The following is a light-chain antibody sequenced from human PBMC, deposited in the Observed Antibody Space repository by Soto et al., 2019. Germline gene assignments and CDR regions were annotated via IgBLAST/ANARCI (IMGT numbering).Light chain of an antibody. CDR3: SSYAVTNILV. CDR2: EVS. Sequence: QSALTQPPSASGSPGQSVTISCTGTSSDVGGYHYVSWYQQHPGKAPKVIIYEVSKRPSGVPDRFSGSKSGSTASLTVAGLQAEDEADYYCSSYAVTNILVFGTGTKVTVL. V-gene: IGLV2-8*01. CDR1: SSDVGGYHY. J-gene: IGLJ1*01.